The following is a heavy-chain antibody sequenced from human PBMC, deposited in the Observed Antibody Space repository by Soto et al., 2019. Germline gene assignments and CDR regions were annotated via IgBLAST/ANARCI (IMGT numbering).Heavy chain of an antibody. J-gene: IGHJ3*02. CDR3: ATRIMIVGYDAFDI. Sequence: SETLSLTCAASGGSISSSNWWSWVRQPPGKGLEWIGEIYHSGSTNYNPSLKSRVTISVDKSKNQFSLKLSSVTAAETAVYNCATRIMIVGYDAFDIWGQCTMVTVSS. V-gene: IGHV4-4*02. D-gene: IGHD3-22*01. CDR1: GGSISSSNW. CDR2: IYHSGST.